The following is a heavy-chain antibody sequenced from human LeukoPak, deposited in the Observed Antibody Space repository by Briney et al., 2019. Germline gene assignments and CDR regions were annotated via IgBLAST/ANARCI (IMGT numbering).Heavy chain of an antibody. Sequence: PGGSLRLSCAASGFTFSSYSMNWVRQAPGKGLEWVSSISSGSAYIYYADSVKGRFTISRDNAKNSLYLQMSSLRAEDTAVYYCARDEARAQNIQYDSSGYPYWGQGTLVTVSS. V-gene: IGHV3-21*01. CDR3: ARDEARAQNIQYDSSGYPY. CDR2: ISSGSAYI. CDR1: GFTFSSYS. D-gene: IGHD3-22*01. J-gene: IGHJ4*02.